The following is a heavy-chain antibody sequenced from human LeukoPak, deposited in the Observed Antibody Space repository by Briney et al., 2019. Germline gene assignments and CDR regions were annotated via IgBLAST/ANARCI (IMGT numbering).Heavy chain of an antibody. CDR1: GGSFSGYY. D-gene: IGHD3-10*01. J-gene: IGHJ6*02. Sequence: PSETLSLTCAVYGGSFSGYYWNWIRQPPGKGLEWIGEINHSGSTNYNPSLKSRVTISVDTSKNQFSLKLSSVTAADTAVYYCARGRGAPGGYYYYGMDVWGQGTTVTVSS. CDR2: INHSGST. CDR3: ARGRGAPGGYYYYGMDV. V-gene: IGHV4-34*01.